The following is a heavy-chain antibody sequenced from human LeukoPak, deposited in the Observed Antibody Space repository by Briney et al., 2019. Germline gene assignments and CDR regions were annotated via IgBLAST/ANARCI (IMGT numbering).Heavy chain of an antibody. CDR1: GGSFSGYY. J-gene: IGHJ6*03. V-gene: IGHV4-34*01. Sequence: SETLSLTCAVYGGSFSGYYWSWIRQPPGKGLEWIGEINHSGSTNYNPSLKSRVTISVDTSKNQFSLKLSSVTAADTAVYYCARRAASLYYMDVWGKGTTVTISS. CDR2: INHSGST. CDR3: ARRAASLYYMDV.